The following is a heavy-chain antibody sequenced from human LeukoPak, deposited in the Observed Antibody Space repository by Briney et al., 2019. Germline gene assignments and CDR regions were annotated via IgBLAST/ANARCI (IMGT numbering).Heavy chain of an antibody. D-gene: IGHD3-3*01. V-gene: IGHV3-23*01. CDR2: ISYSGGST. Sequence: RCGGSLRLSCAASGFTFSSYAMSWVRQAPGKGLEWVSAISYSGGSTYYAGSVKGRFTISRDNSKNTLYLQMNSLRAEDTAVYYCAKDPTNYGVVTFPFDPWGQGTLVTVSS. CDR3: AKDPTNYGVVTFPFDP. J-gene: IGHJ5*02. CDR1: GFTFSSYA.